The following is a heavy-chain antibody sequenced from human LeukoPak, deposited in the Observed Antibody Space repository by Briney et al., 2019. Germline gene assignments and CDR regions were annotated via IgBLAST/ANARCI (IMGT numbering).Heavy chain of an antibody. CDR2: IYNGGST. D-gene: IGHD6-19*01. Sequence: GGSLRLSCAASGFTVSSNYMSWVRQAPGKGLEWVSVIYNGGSTYYADSVKGRFTISRDNSKNTLYLQMNSLRAEDTAVYYCARDQEGLSYFDYWGQGTLVTVSS. CDR1: GFTVSSNY. CDR3: ARDQEGLSYFDY. V-gene: IGHV3-53*01. J-gene: IGHJ4*02.